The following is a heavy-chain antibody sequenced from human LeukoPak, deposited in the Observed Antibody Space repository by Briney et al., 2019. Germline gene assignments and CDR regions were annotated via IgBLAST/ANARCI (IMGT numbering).Heavy chain of an antibody. D-gene: IGHD6-19*01. CDR3: TRGSSGRRDN. J-gene: IGHJ4*02. V-gene: IGHV1-8*01. Sequence: SVKVSCKASGYTFTPCDINWLRQATGQAREWMGWMNPNSGNTGYGQSFQGSITMNRDISIGTAYMELSNLTSEDTDIYYCTRGSSGRRDNWGQGTLVTVSA. CDR2: MNPNSGNT. CDR1: GYTFTPCD.